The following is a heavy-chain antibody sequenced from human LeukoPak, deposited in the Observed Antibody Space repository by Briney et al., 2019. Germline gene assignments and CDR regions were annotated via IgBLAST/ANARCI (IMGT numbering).Heavy chain of an antibody. D-gene: IGHD3-22*01. Sequence: GGSLRLSCAASGFTFSSYALHWVRQAPGKGLEWVAVISYDGNNKYYADSVKGRFTISRDNTKNTLYLQMNSLRAEDTAVYYCARDPAYYDSSGPQGYWGQGTLVTVSS. J-gene: IGHJ4*02. V-gene: IGHV3-30-3*01. CDR1: GFTFSSYA. CDR2: ISYDGNNK. CDR3: ARDPAYYDSSGPQGY.